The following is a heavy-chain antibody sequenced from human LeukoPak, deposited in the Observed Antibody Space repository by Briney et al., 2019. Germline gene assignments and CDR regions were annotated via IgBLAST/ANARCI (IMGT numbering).Heavy chain of an antibody. V-gene: IGHV3-48*02. CDR1: GFTFSSYS. J-gene: IGHJ4*02. CDR2: ISRGRPTI. CDR3: VRDPEVFNY. Sequence: PGGSLRLSCVASGFTFSSYSMNWVRQAPGKGLEWVSYISRGRPTIHYADSVKGRFTISRNNAKNSLYLQMNSLRDEDTAVYYWVRDPEVFNYWGQGTLVSVSS.